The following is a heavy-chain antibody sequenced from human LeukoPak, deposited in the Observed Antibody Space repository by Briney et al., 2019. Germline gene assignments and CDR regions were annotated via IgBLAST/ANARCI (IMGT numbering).Heavy chain of an antibody. J-gene: IGHJ5*02. CDR1: GFTFSSYW. V-gene: IGHV3-74*01. Sequence: GGSLRLSCAASGFTFSSYWMHWVRQAPGKGLVWVSRINSDGSSTSYADSVKGRFTISRDNAKNTLYLQMNSLRAEDTAVYYCARNPIGGGWFDPWGQGTLVTVSS. D-gene: IGHD3-16*01. CDR2: INSDGSST. CDR3: ARNPIGGGWFDP.